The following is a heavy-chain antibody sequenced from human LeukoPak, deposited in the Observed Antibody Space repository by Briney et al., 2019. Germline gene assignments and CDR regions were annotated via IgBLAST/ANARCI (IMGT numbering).Heavy chain of an antibody. V-gene: IGHV1-69-2*01. D-gene: IGHD3-3*01. CDR3: AKGGQDFWSGYYPDY. Sequence: GASVKVSCKASGYTFTDYYMHWVQQAPGKGLEWMGCVDPEDGETIYAEKFQGRVTITADTSTDTAYMELSSLRSEDTAVYYCAKGGQDFWSGYYPDYWGQGTLVTVSS. J-gene: IGHJ4*02. CDR2: VDPEDGET. CDR1: GYTFTDYY.